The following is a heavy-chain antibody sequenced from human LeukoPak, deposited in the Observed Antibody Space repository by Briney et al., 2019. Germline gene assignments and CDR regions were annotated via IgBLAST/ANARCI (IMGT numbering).Heavy chain of an antibody. D-gene: IGHD3-10*01. CDR1: GFTFSSYA. V-gene: IGHV3-48*02. CDR2: ISTGSSII. J-gene: IGHJ4*02. CDR3: ARGGGTMVRSDFDF. Sequence: GGSLRLSCAASGFTFSSYAMSWVRQAPGKGLEWVSSISTGSSIIYHADSLKGRFTISRDNVKSSLYLQMNSLRDEDTAVYYCARGGGTMVRSDFDFWGQGTLVTVSS.